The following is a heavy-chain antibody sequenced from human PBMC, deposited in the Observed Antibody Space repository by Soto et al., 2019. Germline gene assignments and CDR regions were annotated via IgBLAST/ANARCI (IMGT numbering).Heavy chain of an antibody. CDR2: IIPIFGTA. Sequence: SVKVSCKASGVTFSSYAISWVRQAPGQGLEWMGGIIPIFGTANYAQKFQGRVTITADESTSTAYMELSSLRSEDTAVYYCARENYDSSGYYQPPPPSYFDYWGQGTLVTVSS. D-gene: IGHD3-22*01. CDR1: GVTFSSYA. J-gene: IGHJ4*02. CDR3: ARENYDSSGYYQPPPPSYFDY. V-gene: IGHV1-69*13.